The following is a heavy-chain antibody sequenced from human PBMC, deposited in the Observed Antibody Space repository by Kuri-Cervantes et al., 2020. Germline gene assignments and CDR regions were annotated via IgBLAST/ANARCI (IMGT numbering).Heavy chain of an antibody. CDR1: GYTFTYRY. CDR2: ITPFNGNT. CDR3: ASHTSGRGGRKFDP. V-gene: IGHV1-45*02. Sequence: SVKVSCKASGYTFTYRYLHWVRQTPGQALEWMGWITPFNGNTNYAQKFQDRVTITTDESTGTAYMELSSLRSDDTAVYYCASHTSGRGGRKFDPWGQGTLVNVSS. J-gene: IGHJ5*02. D-gene: IGHD6-19*01.